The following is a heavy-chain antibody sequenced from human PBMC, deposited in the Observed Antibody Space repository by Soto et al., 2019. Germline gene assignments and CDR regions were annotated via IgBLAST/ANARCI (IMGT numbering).Heavy chain of an antibody. Sequence: LRLSCAASGFTFSSYGMHWVRQAPGKGLEWVAVISYDGSNKYYADSVKGRFTISRDNSKNTLYLQMNSLRAEDTAVYYCAKGGDCTNGVCYYYYGMDVWGQGTTVTVSS. V-gene: IGHV3-30*18. J-gene: IGHJ6*02. CDR2: ISYDGSNK. CDR1: GFTFSSYG. CDR3: AKGGDCTNGVCYYYYGMDV. D-gene: IGHD2-8*01.